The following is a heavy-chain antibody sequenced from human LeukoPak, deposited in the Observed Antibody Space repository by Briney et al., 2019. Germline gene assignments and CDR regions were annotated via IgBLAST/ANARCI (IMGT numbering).Heavy chain of an antibody. V-gene: IGHV4-34*01. CDR3: VRYHVLGWQWLEF. J-gene: IGHJ4*02. CDR1: GGSFSGYY. D-gene: IGHD3-10*02. Sequence: PSETLSLTCAVYGGSFSGYYWSWIRQPPGKGLEWIGEINHSGSTNYNPSLKSRVTISVDTSKNQFSLKLSSVTAADTAVYYCVRYHVLGWQWLEFWGQGTLVTVSS. CDR2: INHSGST.